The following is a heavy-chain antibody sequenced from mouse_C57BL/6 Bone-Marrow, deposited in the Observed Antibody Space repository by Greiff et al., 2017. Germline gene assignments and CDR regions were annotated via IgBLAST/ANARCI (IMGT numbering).Heavy chain of an antibody. CDR2: IHPNSGST. Sequence: VQLLEPGAELVKPGASVKLSCTASGFTFNSYWMHWVKQRPEQGLEWIGMIHPNSGSTNYTEKFKSKATMTGDKSSNTAYLQLSSLTSEDSVVYYGARERLPVVVPDWLDYWGQGTTLTVSS. CDR1: GFTFNSYW. CDR3: ARERLPVVVPDWLDY. V-gene: IGHV1-64*01. D-gene: IGHD1-1*01. J-gene: IGHJ2*01.